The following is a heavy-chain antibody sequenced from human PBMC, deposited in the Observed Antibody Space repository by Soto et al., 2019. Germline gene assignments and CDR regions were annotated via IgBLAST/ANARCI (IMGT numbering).Heavy chain of an antibody. J-gene: IGHJ5*02. CDR2: IYHSGSI. V-gene: IGHV4-30-2*01. CDR3: ARVPPP. Sequence: PSETLSLTCAVSGGSISSGGYSWSWIRQPPGKGLEWIGYIYHSGSIYYNPSLKSRVTISVDRSKNQFSLKLSSVTAADTAVYYCARVPPPWAQGTLVTVSS. CDR1: GGSISSGGYS.